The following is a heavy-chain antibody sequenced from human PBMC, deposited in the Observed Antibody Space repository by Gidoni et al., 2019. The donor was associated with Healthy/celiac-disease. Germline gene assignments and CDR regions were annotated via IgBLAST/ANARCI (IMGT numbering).Heavy chain of an antibody. V-gene: IGHV3-33*01. J-gene: IGHJ6*02. Sequence: QVQLVESGGGVVQPGRSLRLSCAASGFTFSSYGMHWVRQAPGKGLEWVAVIWYDGSNKYYADSVKGRFTISRDNSKNTLYLQMNSLRAEDTAVYYCARRPGAADYYYYYGMDVWGQGTTVTVSS. CDR3: ARRPGAADYYYYYGMDV. CDR1: GFTFSSYG. CDR2: IWYDGSNK.